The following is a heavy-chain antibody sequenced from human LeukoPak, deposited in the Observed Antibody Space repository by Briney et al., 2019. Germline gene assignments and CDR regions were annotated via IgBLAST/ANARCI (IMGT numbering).Heavy chain of an antibody. Sequence: SGALSLTCAVYGGSFSGYYWSWIREPPGEGLEWIWEINHSGSTNYNPSLKSRVTISVDTSKNQFSLKLSSVTAADTAVYYCAALRLRGGYYDYVWGSYRQTGPFDYWGQGTLVTVSS. J-gene: IGHJ4*02. CDR1: GGSFSGYY. CDR3: AALRLRGGYYDYVWGSYRQTGPFDY. D-gene: IGHD3-16*02. CDR2: INHSGST. V-gene: IGHV4-34*01.